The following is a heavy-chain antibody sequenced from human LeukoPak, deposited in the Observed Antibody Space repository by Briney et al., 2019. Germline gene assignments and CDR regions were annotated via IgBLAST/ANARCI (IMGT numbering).Heavy chain of an antibody. J-gene: IGHJ6*03. CDR1: GFTFSSYS. CDR3: ARGSLGYCSSTSCHDYYYYYMDV. D-gene: IGHD2-2*01. CDR2: IWYDGSNK. Sequence: PGGSLRLSCAASGFTFSSYSMHWVRQAPGKGLEWVAVIWYDGSNKYYADSVKGRFTISRDNSKNTLYLQMNSLRAEDTAVYYCARGSLGYCSSTSCHDYYYYYMDVWGKGTTVTVSS. V-gene: IGHV3-33*01.